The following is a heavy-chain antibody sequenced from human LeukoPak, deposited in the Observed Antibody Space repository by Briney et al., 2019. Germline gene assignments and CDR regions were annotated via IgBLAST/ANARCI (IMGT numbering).Heavy chain of an antibody. CDR3: ASAVRGSSVDY. J-gene: IGHJ4*02. Sequence: GSLRLSCAASGFSFSIYWMSWIRQTPGKGLEYVANIESNGGDKYYVDSVKGRFTISRDNAKNSLYLQMNTLRAEDTAVYYCASAVRGSSVDYWGQGTLVTVSS. V-gene: IGHV3-7*01. CDR2: IESNGGDK. CDR1: GFSFSIYW.